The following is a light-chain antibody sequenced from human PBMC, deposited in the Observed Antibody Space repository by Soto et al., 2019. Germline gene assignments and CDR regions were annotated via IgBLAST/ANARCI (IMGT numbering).Light chain of an antibody. CDR2: AAS. V-gene: IGKV1-17*01. CDR1: QGIRND. J-gene: IGKJ4*01. Sequence: DLQMTQSPSSLSASVGDRVTITCRASQGIRNDLGWYQQKPGKAPKRLIYAASSLQSGVPXRFXXXXXXXXXXXXXXXXQPEDFATYYCLQHNSYPLTFGGGTKVEIK. CDR3: LQHNSYPLT.